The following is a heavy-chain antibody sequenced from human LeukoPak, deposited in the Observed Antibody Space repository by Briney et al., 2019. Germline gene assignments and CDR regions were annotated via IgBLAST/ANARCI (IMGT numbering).Heavy chain of an antibody. J-gene: IGHJ4*02. D-gene: IGHD4-23*01. CDR2: IYYSGST. CDR3: ARDKVTPYQPLTL. V-gene: IGHV4-39*02. CDR1: GGSISSSSYY. Sequence: SETLSLTCTVSGGSISSSSYYWGWIRQPPGKGLEWIGSIYYSGSTYYNPSLKSRVTISVDTSKNQFSLKLSSVTAADTAVYYCARDKVTPYQPLTLWGQGTLVTVSS.